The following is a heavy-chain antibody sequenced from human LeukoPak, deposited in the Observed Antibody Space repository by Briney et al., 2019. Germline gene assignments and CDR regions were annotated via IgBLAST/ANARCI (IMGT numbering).Heavy chain of an antibody. V-gene: IGHV4-59*01. CDR1: GDSLSRYY. CDR3: ARGLRDSSGYYEYYFDY. Sequence: SETLSLTCTVSGDSLSRYYGSWIRQPPGKGLEGIGYIYYTGSTNYNPSLKSRVTISVDTSKNQFSLKLSSVTAADTAVYYCARGLRDSSGYYEYYFDYWGQGTLVTASS. D-gene: IGHD3-22*01. J-gene: IGHJ4*02. CDR2: IYYTGST.